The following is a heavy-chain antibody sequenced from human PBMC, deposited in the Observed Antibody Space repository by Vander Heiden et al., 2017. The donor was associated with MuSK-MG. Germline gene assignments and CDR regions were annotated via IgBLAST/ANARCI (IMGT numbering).Heavy chain of an antibody. V-gene: IGHV3-48*01. D-gene: IGHD6-13*01. CDR2: VTSSSNTI. CDR3: ARDMSSTWYEAFDY. J-gene: IGHJ4*02. Sequence: VQLVESGGGLVQPGGSLRLSCAAPGFTLRSYNMNWGRQAPGKGLEWVSYVTSSSNTIYYADSVKGRFTISRDNAKNSLYLQMNSLRAEDTAVYFCARDMSSTWYEAFDYWGQGALVTVSS. CDR1: GFTLRSYN.